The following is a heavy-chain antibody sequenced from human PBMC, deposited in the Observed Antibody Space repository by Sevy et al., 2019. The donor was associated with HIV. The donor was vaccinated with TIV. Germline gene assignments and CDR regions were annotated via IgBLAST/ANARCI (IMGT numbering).Heavy chain of an antibody. Sequence: GESLKISCAASGFTFSSYAMSWVRQAPGKGLEWVSSISGSGSFTYYADSVKGHFTISRENSKNTLYLQMTSLGAEDTAVYYCAKEGQGEYYDSSGSFDYWGQGTLVTVSS. CDR1: GFTFSSYA. CDR2: ISGSGSFT. CDR3: AKEGQGEYYDSSGSFDY. J-gene: IGHJ4*02. D-gene: IGHD3-22*01. V-gene: IGHV3-23*01.